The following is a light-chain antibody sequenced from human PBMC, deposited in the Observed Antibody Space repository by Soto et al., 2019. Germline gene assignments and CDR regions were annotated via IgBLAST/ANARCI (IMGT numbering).Light chain of an antibody. CDR2: GAS. J-gene: IGKJ1*01. CDR1: QSVRTT. CDR3: QQYTDWPPT. V-gene: IGKV3-15*01. Sequence: EIVMRQSPATLPVSPGQRATLSCRASQSVRTTVAWYHQRPGQAPRLLIFGASTRASGVPDRFSGDGSGTDFTLTVTSLHSEDFGIYYCQQYTDWPPTFGQGTKVDIK.